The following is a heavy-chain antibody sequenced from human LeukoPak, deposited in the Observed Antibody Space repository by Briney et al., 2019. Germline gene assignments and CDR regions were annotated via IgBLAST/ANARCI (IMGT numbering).Heavy chain of an antibody. D-gene: IGHD3-22*01. Sequence: GGSLRLSCAAPGFTFSSYAMSWVRQAPGKGLEWVSAISGSGGSTYYADSVKGRFTISRDNSKNTLYLQMNSLRAEDTAVYYCAEDNYYDSSGYYAFDIWGQGTMVTVSS. J-gene: IGHJ3*02. CDR1: GFTFSSYA. CDR2: ISGSGGST. CDR3: AEDNYYDSSGYYAFDI. V-gene: IGHV3-23*01.